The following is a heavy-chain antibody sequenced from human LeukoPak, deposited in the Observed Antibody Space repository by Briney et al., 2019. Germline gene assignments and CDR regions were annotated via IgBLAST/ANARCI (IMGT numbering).Heavy chain of an antibody. CDR3: ARDGGQWLVPGWFDP. J-gene: IGHJ5*02. V-gene: IGHV3-33*01. CDR2: IWYDGSNK. Sequence: GGPLRLSCAAPGFTFSSYGMHWVPQAPGKGLEWGAVIWYDGSNKYYADSVKGRFTISRDNSKNTLYLQMNSLRAEDTAVYYCARDGGQWLVPGWFDPWGQGTLVTVSS. D-gene: IGHD6-19*01. CDR1: GFTFSSYG.